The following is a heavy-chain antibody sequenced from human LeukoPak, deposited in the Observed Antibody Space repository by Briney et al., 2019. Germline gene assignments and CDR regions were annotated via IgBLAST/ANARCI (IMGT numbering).Heavy chain of an antibody. CDR1: GFTLNKYW. Sequence: GGSLRLSCAASGFTLNKYWMHWVRQAPGKGLVWVSRINIDGSSISYADSVRGRFTISRDNAKNTLYLQMNNLRAEDTAVYYCTRIPADQTFFDFWRQGTLVTVSS. CDR3: TRIPADQTFFDF. D-gene: IGHD2-2*01. CDR2: INIDGSSI. J-gene: IGHJ4*02. V-gene: IGHV3-74*01.